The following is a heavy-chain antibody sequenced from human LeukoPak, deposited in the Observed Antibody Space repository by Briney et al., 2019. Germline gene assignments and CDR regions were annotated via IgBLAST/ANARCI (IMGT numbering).Heavy chain of an antibody. V-gene: IGHV5-51*01. D-gene: IGHD6-13*01. CDR1: GYSFTSYW. J-gene: IGHJ3*02. CDR2: IYPGDSDT. Sequence: GEPLKISCKGSGYSFTSYWIGWVRQMPGKGLEWMGIIYPGDSDTRYSPSFQGQVTISADKSISTAYLQWSSLKASDTAMYYCARPGYSSSWPDAFDIWGQGTMVTVSS. CDR3: ARPGYSSSWPDAFDI.